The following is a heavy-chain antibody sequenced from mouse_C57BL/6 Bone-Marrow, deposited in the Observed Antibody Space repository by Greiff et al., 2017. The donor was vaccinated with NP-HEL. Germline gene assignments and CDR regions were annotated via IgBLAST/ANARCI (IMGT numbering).Heavy chain of an antibody. J-gene: IGHJ4*01. CDR3: ARGDYGSSRFGYAMDY. V-gene: IGHV1-80*01. CDR1: GYAFSSYW. CDR2: IYPGDGDT. D-gene: IGHD1-1*01. Sequence: VQRVESGAELVKPGASVKISCKASGYAFSSYWMNWVKERPGKGLEWIGQIYPGDGDTKYNGKFKGKATLTADKSSSTAYMQVSSLTSEDSAVSFCARGDYGSSRFGYAMDYWGQGTSVTVSS.